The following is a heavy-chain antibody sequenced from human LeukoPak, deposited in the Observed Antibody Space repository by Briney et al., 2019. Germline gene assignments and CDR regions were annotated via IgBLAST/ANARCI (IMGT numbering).Heavy chain of an antibody. CDR3: SRGEGYGSGGYYGMDV. CDR2: IWYDGSNK. V-gene: IGHV3-33*01. CDR1: GFTFSSYG. J-gene: IGHJ6*04. D-gene: IGHD3-10*01. Sequence: GGYLRLSCAASGFTFSSYGMHWVRQAPGKGLEWVAVIWYDGSNKYYADSVKGLFTISRDNSKNTLYLQMNSLRAEDTAVYYFSRGEGYGSGGYYGMDVWGKGTLVTVSS.